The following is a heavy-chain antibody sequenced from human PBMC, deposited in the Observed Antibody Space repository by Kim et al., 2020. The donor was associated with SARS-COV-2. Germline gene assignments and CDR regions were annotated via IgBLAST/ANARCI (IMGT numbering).Heavy chain of an antibody. Sequence: GGSLRLSCAASGFTFSSYGMHWVRQAPGKGLEWVAVIWYDGSNKYYADSVKGRFTISRDNSKNTLYLQMNSLRAEDTAVYYCAREERGDFWSGYWVYYYYGMDVWGQGTTVTVSS. J-gene: IGHJ6*02. D-gene: IGHD3-3*01. CDR1: GFTFSSYG. V-gene: IGHV3-33*01. CDR3: AREERGDFWSGYWVYYYYGMDV. CDR2: IWYDGSNK.